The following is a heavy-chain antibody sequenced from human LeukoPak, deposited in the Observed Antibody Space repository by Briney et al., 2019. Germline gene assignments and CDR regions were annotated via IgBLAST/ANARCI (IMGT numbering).Heavy chain of an antibody. Sequence: GGSLRLSCAASGFTFSSYGMHWVRQAPGKGLEWVALISYDGSNNYYADSVKGRFTISRDNSTNTLYLQMNSLRAEDTAVYYCTRVGYYGSGTEPYYFDYWGQGTLVTVSS. J-gene: IGHJ4*02. V-gene: IGHV3-30*03. CDR2: ISYDGSNN. CDR1: GFTFSSYG. D-gene: IGHD3-10*01. CDR3: TRVGYYGSGTEPYYFDY.